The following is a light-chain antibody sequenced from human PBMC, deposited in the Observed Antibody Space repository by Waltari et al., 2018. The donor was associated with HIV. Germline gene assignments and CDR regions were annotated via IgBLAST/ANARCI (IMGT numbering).Light chain of an antibody. CDR2: DAS. CDR3: QQRSNWPPT. Sequence: EIVLTQSPATLSLSPGERATRSCRASQSVSSYLACYQQKPGQAPRLLIYDASNRATGIAVRCSGSGSGTDVTLTISSLEPEDFAVYYCQQRSNWPPTFGGGTKVEIK. J-gene: IGKJ4*01. CDR1: QSVSSY. V-gene: IGKV3-11*01.